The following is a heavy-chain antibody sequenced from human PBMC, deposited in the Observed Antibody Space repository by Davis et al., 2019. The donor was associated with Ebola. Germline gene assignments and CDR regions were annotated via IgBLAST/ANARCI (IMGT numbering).Heavy chain of an antibody. CDR3: ARGPTVVVMGLYYYYGMDV. CDR2: INHSGST. J-gene: IGHJ6*02. V-gene: IGHV4-34*01. Sequence: LETLSLTCAVYGGSFSGYYWSWIRQPPGKGLEWIGEINHSGSTNYNPSLKSRVTISVDTSKNQFSLKLSSVTAADTAVYYCARGPTVVVMGLYYYYGMDVWGQGTTVTVSS. D-gene: IGHD3-22*01. CDR1: GGSFSGYY.